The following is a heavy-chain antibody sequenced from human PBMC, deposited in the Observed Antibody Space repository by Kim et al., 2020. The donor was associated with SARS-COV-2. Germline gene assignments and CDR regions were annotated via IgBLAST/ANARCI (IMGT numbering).Heavy chain of an antibody. D-gene: IGHD2-2*01. J-gene: IGHJ4*02. V-gene: IGHV3-30-3*01. CDR2: ISYDGSNK. CDR3: ARPSPGPGGGYFDY. CDR1: GFTFSSYA. Sequence: GGSLRLSCAASGFTFSSYAMHWVRQAPGKGLEWVAVISYDGSNKYYADSVKGRFTISRDNSKNTLYLQMNSLRAEDTAVYYCARPSPGPGGGYFDYWGQGTLVTVSS.